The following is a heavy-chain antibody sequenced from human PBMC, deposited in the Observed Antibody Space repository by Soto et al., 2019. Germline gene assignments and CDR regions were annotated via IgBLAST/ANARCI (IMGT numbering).Heavy chain of an antibody. CDR2: TYPGDSDT. V-gene: IGHV5-51*01. Sequence: GESLNISCTGSGYSFTGYWIGWVRQMPGKGLEWMGITYPGDSDTRYSPSFQGRVTISADKSINTAYLQWSSLKSQDTAVYYCVRDSGAKLSSSWGQGTLVTVSS. D-gene: IGHD6-13*01. CDR3: VRDSGAKLSSS. J-gene: IGHJ4*02. CDR1: GYSFTGYW.